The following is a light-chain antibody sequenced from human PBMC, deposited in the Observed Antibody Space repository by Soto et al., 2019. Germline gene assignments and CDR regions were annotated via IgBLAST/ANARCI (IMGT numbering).Light chain of an antibody. CDR1: SSDFGAYDY. CDR2: DVT. V-gene: IGLV2-14*01. CDR3: GSYTGSSPLYV. J-gene: IGLJ1*01. Sequence: QSALTQPASVSGSPGQSITISCTGTSSDFGAYDYVSWYQQHPGKAPKLMIYDVTNRPSGVSNRFSGSKSGTTASLTISGLQAEDEADYYCGSYTGSSPLYVFGTGTKVTVL.